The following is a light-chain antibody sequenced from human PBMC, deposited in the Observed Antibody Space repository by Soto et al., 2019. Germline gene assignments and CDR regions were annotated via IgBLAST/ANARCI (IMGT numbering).Light chain of an antibody. V-gene: IGKV2-28*01. CDR2: LGS. CDR1: QSLLHSNGYNY. CDR3: MQGLHCHWT. Sequence: DIVMTQSPLSLPVTPGEPASISCRSSQSLLHSNGYNYLDWYLQKPGQSPQLLIYLGSNRASGVPDRFSGSGSGTDFTLKISRVEAEDVGVYYCMQGLHCHWTFGQGTKVDI. J-gene: IGKJ1*01.